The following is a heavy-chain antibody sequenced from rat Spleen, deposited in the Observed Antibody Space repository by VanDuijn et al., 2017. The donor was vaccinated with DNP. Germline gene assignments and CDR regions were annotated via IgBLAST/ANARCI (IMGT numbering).Heavy chain of an antibody. D-gene: IGHD4-3*01. CDR3: ARDLIFRDTTSAMDA. J-gene: IGHJ4*01. V-gene: IGHV2-32*01. CDR1: GFSLTNYH. CDR2: MQSDGNT. Sequence: QVQLKESGPGLVQPSQTLSLTCTVSGFSLTNYHVDWVRQPPGKGLEWMGRMQSDGNTSYNSAFTSRLSISRDTSKSQVFLKMNSLQTEDTGTYYCARDLIFRDTTSAMDAWGQGTSVTVSS.